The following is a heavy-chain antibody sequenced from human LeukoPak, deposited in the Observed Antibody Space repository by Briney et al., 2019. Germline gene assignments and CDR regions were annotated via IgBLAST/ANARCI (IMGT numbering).Heavy chain of an antibody. CDR3: SLLAVASPQDY. CDR1: GFTFSTYE. CDR2: IGSSGSTI. Sequence: PGGSLRLSCAASGFTFSTYEMHWVRQAPGKGLEWVSDIGSSGSTIYYADSVKGRFTTSRDNAKNLLYLQMHSLRAEDTAVYYCSLLAVASPQDYWGQGTLVTVSS. J-gene: IGHJ4*02. D-gene: IGHD6-19*01. V-gene: IGHV3-48*03.